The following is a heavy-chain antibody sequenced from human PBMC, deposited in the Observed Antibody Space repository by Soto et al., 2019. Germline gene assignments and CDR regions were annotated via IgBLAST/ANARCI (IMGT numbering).Heavy chain of an antibody. J-gene: IGHJ3*02. Sequence: GGSLRLSCAASGFTFSNAWMSWVRQAPGKGLEWVGRIKSKTDGGTTDYAAPVKGRFTISRDDSKNTLYLQMNSLKTEDTAVYYCTSLFGLLDAFDIWGQGTMVTVSS. V-gene: IGHV3-15*01. D-gene: IGHD2-21*01. CDR1: GFTFSNAW. CDR2: IKSKTDGGTT. CDR3: TSLFGLLDAFDI.